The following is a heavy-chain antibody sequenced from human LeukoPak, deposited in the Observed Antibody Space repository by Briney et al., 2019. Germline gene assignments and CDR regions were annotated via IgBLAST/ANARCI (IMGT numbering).Heavy chain of an antibody. D-gene: IGHD2-2*01. CDR1: GYSFTSYW. CDR2: IYPGDSDT. CDR3: ARNDRGRYRYCSSTSCQSHDAFDI. Sequence: GESLKISCKGSGYSFTSYWIGWVRQMPGKGLEWMGIIYPGDSDTRYSPSFQGQVTISADKSISTAYLQWSSLKASDTAMYYCARNDRGRYRYCSSTSCQSHDAFDIWGQGTMVTVSS. V-gene: IGHV5-51*01. J-gene: IGHJ3*02.